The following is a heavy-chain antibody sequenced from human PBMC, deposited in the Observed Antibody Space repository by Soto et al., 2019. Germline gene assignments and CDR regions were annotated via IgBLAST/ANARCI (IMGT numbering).Heavy chain of an antibody. J-gene: IGHJ4*02. CDR2: ISSGSTTM. CDR3: TLRWPYFDY. Sequence: GGSLRLSCAASGFTFSDYGMTWVRQAPGKGLEWITYISSGSTTMHYADSVKGRFTISRDNAKDSLYLQMNSLRAEDTAVYYCTLRWPYFDYWGQGTLVTVSS. CDR1: GFTFSDYG. V-gene: IGHV3-48*01.